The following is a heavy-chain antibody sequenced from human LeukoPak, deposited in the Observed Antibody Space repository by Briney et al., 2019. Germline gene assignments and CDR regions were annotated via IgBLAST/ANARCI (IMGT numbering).Heavy chain of an antibody. CDR3: ARDSGTTGEVKFDP. J-gene: IGHJ5*02. Sequence: SETLSLTCTFSGGSISSYYWSWIRQPAGKGLEWVGRTHTSGSTNYNPSLKSRVILSLDTSNNHFSLKLISVTAADTAVYYCARDSGTTGEVKFDPWGQGMLVTVSS. D-gene: IGHD3-10*01. CDR1: GGSISSYY. V-gene: IGHV4-4*07. CDR2: THTSGST.